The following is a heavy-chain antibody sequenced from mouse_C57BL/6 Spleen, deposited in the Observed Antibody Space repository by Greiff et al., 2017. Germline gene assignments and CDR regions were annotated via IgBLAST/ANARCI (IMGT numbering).Heavy chain of an antibody. CDR3: ARGLITTVVAPFAY. CDR1: GFTFSDYG. V-gene: IGHV5-17*01. CDR2: ISSGSSTI. Sequence: EVKVEESGGGLVKPGGSLKLSCAASGFTFSDYGMHWVRQAPEKGLEWVAYISSGSSTIYYADTVKGRFTISRDNAKNTLFLQMTSLRSEDTAMYYCARGLITTVVAPFAYWGQGTLVTVSA. J-gene: IGHJ3*01. D-gene: IGHD1-1*01.